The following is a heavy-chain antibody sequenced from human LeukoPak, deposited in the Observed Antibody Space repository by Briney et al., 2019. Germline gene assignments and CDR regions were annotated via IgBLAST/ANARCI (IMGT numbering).Heavy chain of an antibody. Sequence: GGSLRLSCAASGFTFSSYGMHWVRQAPGKGLEWVAFIRYDGSNKYYADSVKGRFTISRDNSKNTLYLQMNSLRAEDTAVYYCAKSGYYDSSGFGYAFDIWGQGTMVTVSS. J-gene: IGHJ3*02. CDR2: IRYDGSNK. CDR3: AKSGYYDSSGFGYAFDI. CDR1: GFTFSSYG. V-gene: IGHV3-30*02. D-gene: IGHD3-22*01.